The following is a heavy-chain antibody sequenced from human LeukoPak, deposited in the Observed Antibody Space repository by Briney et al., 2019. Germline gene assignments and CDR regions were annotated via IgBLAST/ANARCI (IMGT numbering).Heavy chain of an antibody. CDR2: IYPGDSDT. J-gene: IGHJ6*02. Sequence: GESLKISCKGSGYSFTSYWIGWVRQMPGKGLEWMGIIYPGDSDTRYSPSFQGQVTISADKSISTAYLQWSSLKAPDTAMYYCARRSLVAATSAPMDGWGQGTTVTVSS. D-gene: IGHD2-15*01. CDR3: ARRSLVAATSAPMDG. V-gene: IGHV5-51*01. CDR1: GYSFTSYW.